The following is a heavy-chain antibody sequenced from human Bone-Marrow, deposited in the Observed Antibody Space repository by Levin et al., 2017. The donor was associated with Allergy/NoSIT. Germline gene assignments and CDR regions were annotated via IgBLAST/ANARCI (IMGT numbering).Heavy chain of an antibody. D-gene: IGHD3-22*01. J-gene: IGHJ3*02. CDR2: IIPIFGTA. CDR1: GGTFSSYA. CDR3: ARDYYDSSGQIRGAFDI. Sequence: SVKVSCKASGGTFSSYAISWVRQAPGQGLEWMGGIIPIFGTANYAQKFQGRVTITADKSTSTAYMELSSLRSEDTAVYYCARDYYDSSGQIRGAFDIWGQGTMVTVSS. V-gene: IGHV1-69*06.